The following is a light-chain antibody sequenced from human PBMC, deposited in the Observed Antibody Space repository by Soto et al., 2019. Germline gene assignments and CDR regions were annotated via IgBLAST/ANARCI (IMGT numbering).Light chain of an antibody. Sequence: EVVMTQSPATLSLSPGERATLSCRASQSVSSNLAWYQQKPGQAPRLLIYGASTRATVIPARFSGSGSGTEFTLSISSLQSEDFAVYYCQQYNNWPLTFGGGXKXXI. CDR2: GAS. CDR3: QQYNNWPLT. CDR1: QSVSSN. J-gene: IGKJ4*01. V-gene: IGKV3-15*01.